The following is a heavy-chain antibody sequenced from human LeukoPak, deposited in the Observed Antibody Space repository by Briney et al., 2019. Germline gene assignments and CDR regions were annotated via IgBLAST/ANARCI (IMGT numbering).Heavy chain of an antibody. D-gene: IGHD2/OR15-2a*01. CDR1: GFTFSTYW. Sequence: GGSLRLSCAASGFTFSTYWMHWVRQAPGKGLVWVSSINGDGSSSTYADSVKGRFTISRDNAKNTLYLQMNSLRFDDTAMYYCARDVNLLFFDVWGRGTLVAVSS. CDR3: ARDVNLLFFDV. CDR2: INGDGSSS. V-gene: IGHV3-74*01. J-gene: IGHJ2*01.